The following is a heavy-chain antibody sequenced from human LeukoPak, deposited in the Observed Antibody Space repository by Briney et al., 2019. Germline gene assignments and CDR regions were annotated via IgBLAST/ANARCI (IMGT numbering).Heavy chain of an antibody. Sequence: GGSLRPSCAASGFTFSSYAMSWVRQAPGRGLEWVSSISGSGGNTYYTDSVKGRFTISRDNSKNTLYLQMNSLRAEDTAVYYCAKDLMARYCTSTSCPWGSDYFDYWGQGTLVTVSS. J-gene: IGHJ4*02. CDR3: AKDLMARYCTSTSCPWGSDYFDY. V-gene: IGHV3-23*01. CDR2: ISGSGGNT. CDR1: GFTFSSYA. D-gene: IGHD2-2*01.